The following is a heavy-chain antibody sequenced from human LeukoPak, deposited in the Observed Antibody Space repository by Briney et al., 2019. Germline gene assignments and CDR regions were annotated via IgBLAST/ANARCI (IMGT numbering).Heavy chain of an antibody. CDR1: GFTFSSFD. CDR2: ISTSSRYI. J-gene: IGHJ5*02. CDR3: ARADCSGSTCYLRRSWFDP. D-gene: IGHD2-2*01. V-gene: IGHV3-21*01. Sequence: GGSLRLSCAASGFTFSSFDMNWVRQAPGKGLEWGSSISTSSRYIYYRDSVKGRFTISRDDAKNSLYPQMNTLRVEDTAGYYCARADCSGSTCYLRRSWFDPWGQGTLVTVSP.